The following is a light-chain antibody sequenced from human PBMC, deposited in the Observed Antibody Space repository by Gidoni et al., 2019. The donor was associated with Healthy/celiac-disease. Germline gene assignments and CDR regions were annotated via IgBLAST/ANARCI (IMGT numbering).Light chain of an antibody. Sequence: EILLTQSPGTLSLSPGERATLSCRASQSVSSSYLAWYHQKPGQAPRLLIYGASSRATGIPDRFSGSGSGTDFTLTISRLEPEDFAVYYCQQYGSSMYTFGQGTKLEIK. CDR1: QSVSSSY. CDR3: QQYGSSMYT. CDR2: GAS. V-gene: IGKV3-20*01. J-gene: IGKJ2*01.